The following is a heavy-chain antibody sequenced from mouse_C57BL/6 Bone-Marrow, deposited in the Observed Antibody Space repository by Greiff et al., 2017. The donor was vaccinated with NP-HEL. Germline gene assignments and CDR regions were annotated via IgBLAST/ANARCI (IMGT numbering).Heavy chain of an antibody. CDR1: GFSLTSYG. CDR3: AKRGVTTGFAY. J-gene: IGHJ3*01. V-gene: IGHV2-9*01. CDR2: IWGGGST. D-gene: IGHD2-2*01. Sequence: VMLVESGPGLVAPSQSLSITCTVSGFSLTSYGVDWVRQPPGKGLEWLGVIWGGGSTHSKSAIMSILGSCTDNCKSQVFLKMNSLQTDDTAMYYCAKRGVTTGFAYWGQGTLVTVSA.